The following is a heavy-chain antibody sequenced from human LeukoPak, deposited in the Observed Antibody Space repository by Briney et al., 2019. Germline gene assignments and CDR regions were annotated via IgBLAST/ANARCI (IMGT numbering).Heavy chain of an antibody. Sequence: GGSLRPSFGAPGFPFRSYGMPWVRQAPGKGAGGVAFLRFDGSNKYYADSVKGRFTISRDNSKNTLYLQMNSLRAEDTAVYYCAKDQVDTIFGVVIPFDYWGQGTLVTVSS. CDR1: GFPFRSYG. D-gene: IGHD3-3*01. V-gene: IGHV3-30*02. J-gene: IGHJ4*02. CDR2: LRFDGSNK. CDR3: AKDQVDTIFGVVIPFDY.